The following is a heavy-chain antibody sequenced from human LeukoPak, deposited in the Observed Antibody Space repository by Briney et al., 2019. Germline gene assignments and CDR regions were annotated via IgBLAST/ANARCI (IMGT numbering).Heavy chain of an antibody. V-gene: IGHV3-53*01. Sequence: GGSLRLSCAASGFTFSSYAMSWVRQAPGKGLEWVSVIYSGGSTYYADSVKGRFTISRDNSKNTLYLQMNSLRAEDTAVYYCARALGGPFDYWGQGTLVTVSS. D-gene: IGHD7-27*01. J-gene: IGHJ4*02. CDR1: GFTFSSYA. CDR3: ARALGGPFDY. CDR2: IYSGGST.